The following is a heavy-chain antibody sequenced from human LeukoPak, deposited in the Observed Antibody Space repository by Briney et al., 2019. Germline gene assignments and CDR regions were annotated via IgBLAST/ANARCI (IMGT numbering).Heavy chain of an antibody. Sequence: GVPLTLPCAASGFTFSDFSMKWVRQAPGKGLEWVSYISSGNSYKYYGDSVKGRFTISRDNAKNSLYLQMNSLRAEDTAVYYCARGPTLIGVAGTWQLDYWGQGTLVIVSS. CDR3: ARGPTLIGVAGTWQLDY. V-gene: IGHV3-21*01. CDR2: ISSGNSYK. J-gene: IGHJ4*02. D-gene: IGHD6-19*01. CDR1: GFTFSDFS.